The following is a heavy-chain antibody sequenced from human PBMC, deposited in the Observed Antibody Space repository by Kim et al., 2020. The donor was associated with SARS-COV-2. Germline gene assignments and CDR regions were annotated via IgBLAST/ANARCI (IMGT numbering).Heavy chain of an antibody. D-gene: IGHD1-26*01. Sequence: ASVKVSCKASGYTFTGYYMHWVRQAPGQGLEWMGLINPNSGGTNYAQKFQGRVTMTRDTSISTAYMELSRLRSDDTAVYYCARAAWDRGRAGYYLDVGGKETSVTVPS. CDR2: INPNSGGT. J-gene: IGHJ6*03. CDR3: ARAAWDRGRAGYYLDV. CDR1: GYTFTGYY. V-gene: IGHV1-2*06.